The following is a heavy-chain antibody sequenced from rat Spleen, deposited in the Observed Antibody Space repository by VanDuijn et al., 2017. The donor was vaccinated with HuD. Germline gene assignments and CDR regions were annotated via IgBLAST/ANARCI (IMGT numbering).Heavy chain of an antibody. D-gene: IGHD1-11*01. CDR3: ARRNYVGSFFDY. V-gene: IGHV5-31*01. J-gene: IGHJ2*01. CDR1: GFTFSRYW. Sequence: EVQLAETGGGLVQPGRSLKLSCVASGFTFSRYWMYWVRQAPGKGLEWIASITNPGDSTFYPDSVQGRFTISRDNAKSTLYLQMISLRSEDTATYYCARRNYVGSFFDYWGQGVMVTVSS. CDR2: ITNPGDST.